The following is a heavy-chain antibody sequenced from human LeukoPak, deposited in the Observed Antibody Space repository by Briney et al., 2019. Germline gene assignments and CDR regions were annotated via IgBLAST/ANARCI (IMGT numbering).Heavy chain of an antibody. CDR3: ARGFSEWELLRPRGETRFDY. CDR2: INHSGST. Sequence: PSETLSLTCTVSGGSISSYYWSWIRQPPGKGLEWIGEINHSGSTNYNPSLKSRVTISVDTSKNQFSLKLSSVTAADTAVYYCARGFSEWELLRPRGETRFDYWGQGTLVTVSS. D-gene: IGHD1-26*01. J-gene: IGHJ4*02. CDR1: GGSISSYY. V-gene: IGHV4-34*01.